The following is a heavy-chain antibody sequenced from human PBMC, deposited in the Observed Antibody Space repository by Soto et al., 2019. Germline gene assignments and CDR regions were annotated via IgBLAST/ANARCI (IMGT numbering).Heavy chain of an antibody. J-gene: IGHJ3*02. CDR3: ARGVPGIDI. D-gene: IGHD2-2*01. V-gene: IGHV3-33*01. CDR1: GFTFSSYG. Sequence: GGSLRLSCAASGFTFSSYGMHWVRQVPGKGLEWVAVIWYDGSNKYYADSVKGRFTISRDNSKNTLYLQMNSLRAEDTAVYYCARGVPGIDIWGQGTMVTVSS. CDR2: IWYDGSNK.